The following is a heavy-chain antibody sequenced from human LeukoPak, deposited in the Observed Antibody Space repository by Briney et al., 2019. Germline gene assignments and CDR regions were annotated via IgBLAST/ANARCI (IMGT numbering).Heavy chain of an antibody. D-gene: IGHD4-23*01. Sequence: GGSLRLSWAAAGFTFSNYGMHWVSQAPGQGLEWVAVISYDGSNKYYADSVKGRFTISRDNSKNTLYLQMNSLRAEDTAVYYCAKDTSTTVVNGNYFDYWGQGTLVTVSS. CDR2: ISYDGSNK. V-gene: IGHV3-30*18. CDR1: GFTFSNYG. J-gene: IGHJ4*02. CDR3: AKDTSTTVVNGNYFDY.